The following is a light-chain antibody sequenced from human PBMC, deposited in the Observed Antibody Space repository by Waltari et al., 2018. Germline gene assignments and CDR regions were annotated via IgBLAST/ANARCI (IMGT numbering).Light chain of an antibody. V-gene: IGKV3-11*01. CDR3: QQRYKWPLT. CDR1: QSVSTY. CDR2: DSS. Sequence: ELVLTQSPATLSLSPGERATLSCRASQSVSTYLAWYPQRPGQAPRLLIYDSSNRATGIPARFSGSGSETDFTLTISSLEPEDFAVYYCQQRYKWPLTFGGGSKVEI. J-gene: IGKJ4*01.